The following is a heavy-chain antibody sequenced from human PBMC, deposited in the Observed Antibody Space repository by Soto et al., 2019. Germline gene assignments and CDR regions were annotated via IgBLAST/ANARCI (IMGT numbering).Heavy chain of an antibody. V-gene: IGHV1-69*01. D-gene: IGHD2-15*01. Sequence: QVQLVQSGAEVKKPGSSVKVSCKASGGTFSSYAISWVRQAPGQGLEWMGGIIPIFGTANYAQKFQGRVTITADESTSTAYMELSSLRSEDTAVYYCASLWSGGSCYPRPPYYYYYGMDVWGQGTTVTVSS. CDR1: GGTFSSYA. J-gene: IGHJ6*02. CDR3: ASLWSGGSCYPRPPYYYYYGMDV. CDR2: IIPIFGTA.